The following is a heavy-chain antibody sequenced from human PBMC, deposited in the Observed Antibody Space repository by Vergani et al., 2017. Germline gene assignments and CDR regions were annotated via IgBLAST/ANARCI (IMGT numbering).Heavy chain of an antibody. CDR1: GFTFSRYA. Sequence: EVQLLESGGGLVQPGGSLRLSCAASGFTFSRYAMSWVRQAPGKGLEWVSAVSGSGGSTYYADSVKGRFTISRDNSKNMLYLQMNSLRADDTAVYDCAKDQADLLGVDLYFDYWGQGTLVTVSS. CDR3: AKDQADLLGVDLYFDY. V-gene: IGHV3-23*01. CDR2: VSGSGGST. J-gene: IGHJ4*02. D-gene: IGHD3-3*01.